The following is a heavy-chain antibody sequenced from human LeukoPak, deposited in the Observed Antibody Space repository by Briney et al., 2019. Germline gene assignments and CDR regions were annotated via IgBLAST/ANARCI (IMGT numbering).Heavy chain of an antibody. J-gene: IGHJ6*03. V-gene: IGHV4-39*01. CDR1: GGSISSSSYY. CDR2: IYYSGST. CDR3: ARQHKSYYMGV. Sequence: SETLSLTCTVSGGSISSSSYYWGWIRQPPGKGLEWIGSIYYSGSTYYNPSLKSRVTISVDTSKNQFSLKLSSVTAADTAVYYCARQHKSYYMGVWGKGTTVTVSS.